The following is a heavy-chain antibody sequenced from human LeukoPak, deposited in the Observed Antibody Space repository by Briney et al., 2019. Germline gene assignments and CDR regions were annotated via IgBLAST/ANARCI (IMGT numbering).Heavy chain of an antibody. Sequence: SVKVSCKASGGTFSSYAISWVRQAPGQGLEWMGGIIPIFGTANYAQKFQGRVTITTDESKSTAYMELRSLRSEDTAVYYCAREDYYCSGGSCYLSALYYYMDVWGKGTTVSVSS. CDR2: IIPIFGTA. J-gene: IGHJ6*03. CDR1: GGTFSSYA. CDR3: AREDYYCSGGSCYLSALYYYMDV. V-gene: IGHV1-69*05. D-gene: IGHD2-15*01.